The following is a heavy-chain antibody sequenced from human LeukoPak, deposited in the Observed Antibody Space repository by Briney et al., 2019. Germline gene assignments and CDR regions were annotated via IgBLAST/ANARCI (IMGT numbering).Heavy chain of an antibody. CDR2: IYYSGST. V-gene: IGHV4-31*03. Sequence: SETLSLTCTVSGGSISSGGYYWSWIRQHPGKGLEWIGYIYYSGSTYYNPSLKSRVTISVDTSKNQFSLKLSSVTAADTAVYYCARDRVNDYGGNGELDYWGQGTLVTVSS. D-gene: IGHD4-23*01. J-gene: IGHJ4*02. CDR1: GGSISSGGYY. CDR3: ARDRVNDYGGNGELDY.